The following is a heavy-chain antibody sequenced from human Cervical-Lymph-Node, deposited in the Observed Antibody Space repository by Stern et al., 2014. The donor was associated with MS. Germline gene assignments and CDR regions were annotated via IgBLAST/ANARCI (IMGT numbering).Heavy chain of an antibody. V-gene: IGHV4-59*01. CDR1: GGSISGYD. CDR3: ARSRDAYSPLAY. CDR2: IYYSGST. J-gene: IGHJ4*02. D-gene: IGHD5-24*01. Sequence: VQLVESGPGLVKPSETLSLTCTVSGGSISGYDCSWIRQPPGKGLEWIGHIYYSGSTNYMPSLKSRVSISIDPPKNQFSLKLSSVTAADTAVYYCARSRDAYSPLAYWGQGALVTVSS.